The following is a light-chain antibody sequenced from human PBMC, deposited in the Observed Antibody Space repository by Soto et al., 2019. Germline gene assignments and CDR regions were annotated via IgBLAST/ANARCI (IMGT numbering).Light chain of an antibody. Sequence: QSVLAQPASVSGSPGQSITISCTGTSSDVGAYNSVSWYQQHPHKAPQVIIYKGSQRPSGVSNRFSGSTSGNVASLTISGLQADDEADYFCCSSAPESTYVFGTGTKVTVL. CDR2: KGS. CDR3: CSSAPESTYV. J-gene: IGLJ1*01. CDR1: SSDVGAYNS. V-gene: IGLV2-23*01.